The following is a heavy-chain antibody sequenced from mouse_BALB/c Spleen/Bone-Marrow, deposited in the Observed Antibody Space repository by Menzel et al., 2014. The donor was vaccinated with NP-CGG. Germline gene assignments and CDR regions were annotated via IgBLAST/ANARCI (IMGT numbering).Heavy chain of an antibody. CDR2: IHYSGGT. D-gene: IGHD2-12*01. V-gene: IGHV3-1*02. CDR1: GYSITSGYS. CDR3: ARWNDYYAMDY. J-gene: IGHJ4*01. Sequence: EVQLQQSGPALVKPSRSLSLTCTVTGYSITSGYSWHWIRQFPGNTLEWMGYIHYSGGTNYNPSLKSRISITRDTSKNQFFLQLNSVTTEDTATYYCARWNDYYAMDYWGQGTSVTVSS.